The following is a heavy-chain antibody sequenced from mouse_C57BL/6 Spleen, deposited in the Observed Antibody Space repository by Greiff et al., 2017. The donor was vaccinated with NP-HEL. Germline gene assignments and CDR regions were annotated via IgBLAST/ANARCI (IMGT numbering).Heavy chain of an antibody. J-gene: IGHJ3*01. D-gene: IGHD2-12*01. Sequence: LLESGAELVRPGASVTLSCKASGYTFTDYEMHWVKQTPVHGLEWIGAIDPETGGTAYNQKFKGKAILTADKSSSTAYMELRSLTSEDSAVYYCTREAYYSPAWFAYWGQGTLVTVSA. CDR2: IDPETGGT. CDR3: TREAYYSPAWFAY. CDR1: GYTFTDYE. V-gene: IGHV1-15*01.